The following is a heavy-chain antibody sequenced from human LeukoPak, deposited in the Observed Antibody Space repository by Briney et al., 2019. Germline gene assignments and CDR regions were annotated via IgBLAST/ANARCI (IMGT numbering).Heavy chain of an antibody. J-gene: IGHJ4*02. D-gene: IGHD4-23*01. CDR1: GGSFSGYY. CDR3: ARGSRFGGNLGC. CDR2: INHSGST. V-gene: IGHV4-34*01. Sequence: SETLSLTCAVYGGSFSGYYWSWIRQPPGKGLEWIGEINHSGSTNYNPSLKSRVTISVDTSKNQFSLKLSSVTAADTAVYYCARGSRFGGNLGCWGQGTLVTVSS.